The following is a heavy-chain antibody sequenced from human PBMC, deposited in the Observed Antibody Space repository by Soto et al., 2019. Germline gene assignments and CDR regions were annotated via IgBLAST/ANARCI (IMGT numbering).Heavy chain of an antibody. J-gene: IGHJ4*02. CDR1: GYTFTNYA. CDR2: INAANGNT. D-gene: IGHD6-13*01. CDR3: ATANSWFVTAY. Sequence: QVQPVQSGAEVKKPGASVKVSCKASGYTFTNYAMNWVRQAPGQRLEWRGWINAANGNTKYSQKFHARVTITRDTPASTAYLELSTLRSEATAVYNCATANSWFVTAYWGPGTLVTVSS. V-gene: IGHV1-3*01.